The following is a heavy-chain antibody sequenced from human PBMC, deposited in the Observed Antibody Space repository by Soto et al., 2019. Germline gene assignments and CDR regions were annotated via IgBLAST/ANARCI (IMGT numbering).Heavy chain of an antibody. D-gene: IGHD3-9*01. CDR3: ARVMGTYYDILTGYPYFDY. Sequence: QVQLVQSGAEVKKPGASVKVSCKASGYTFTSYDISWVRQAPGQGLEWMGWISAYNGNTNYAQKLQGRVTMTTDTSTSTAYMELRSLRSDDTAVYYCARVMGTYYDILTGYPYFDYWGQGTLVTVSS. V-gene: IGHV1-18*01. CDR1: GYTFTSYD. J-gene: IGHJ4*02. CDR2: ISAYNGNT.